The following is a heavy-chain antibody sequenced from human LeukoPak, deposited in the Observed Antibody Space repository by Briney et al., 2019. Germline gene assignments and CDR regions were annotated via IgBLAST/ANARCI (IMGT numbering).Heavy chain of an antibody. CDR1: GGSISSYY. CDR2: IYYSGST. CDR3: ARGFCSGGSCYSAIFDY. J-gene: IGHJ4*02. Sequence: PSETPSLTCTVSGGSISSYYWSWIRQPPGKGLEWIGYIYYSGSTKYNPYLKSRVSISVDTSKNQFSLKLGSVTAADTAVYYCARGFCSGGSCYSAIFDYWGQGTLVTVSS. D-gene: IGHD2-15*01. V-gene: IGHV4-59*01.